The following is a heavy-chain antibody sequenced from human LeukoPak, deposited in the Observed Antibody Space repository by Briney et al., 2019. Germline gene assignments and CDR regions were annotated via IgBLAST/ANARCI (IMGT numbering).Heavy chain of an antibody. CDR3: AREFRQSNWNDGHWFDP. D-gene: IGHD1-20*01. CDR2: ISPIFDIA. Sequence: GASVKVSCKASGGTFSSYGIIWVRQAPGQGLEWMGRISPIFDIANYAQKFQGRVTITADTSTSTAYMELSSLRSKDTAIYYCAREFRQSNWNDGHWFDPWGQGTLVTVSS. CDR1: GGTFSSYG. J-gene: IGHJ5*02. V-gene: IGHV1-69*04.